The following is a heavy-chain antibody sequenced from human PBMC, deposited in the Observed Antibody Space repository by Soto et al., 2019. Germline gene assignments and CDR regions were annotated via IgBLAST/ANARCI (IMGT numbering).Heavy chain of an antibody. J-gene: IGHJ4*02. D-gene: IGHD3-16*01. V-gene: IGHV3-7*01. CDR1: GFTFSNYW. Sequence: EVELVESGGGLVQPGGSLRLSCAASGFTFSNYWMSWVRQAPGKGLEWVATIKQDGSEKDYVDSVKGRFTISRDNAKNSLDLQMISVRAEDTAVYYCARGGTSMRLLAAFDYWGQGALVTVSS. CDR3: ARGGTSMRLLAAFDY. CDR2: IKQDGSEK.